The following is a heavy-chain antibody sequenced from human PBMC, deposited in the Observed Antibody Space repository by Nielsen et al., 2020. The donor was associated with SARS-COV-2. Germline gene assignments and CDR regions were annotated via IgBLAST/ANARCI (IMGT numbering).Heavy chain of an antibody. V-gene: IGHV3-7*01. CDR2: IKQDGSEK. CDR1: GFTFSSYW. Sequence: GGSLRLSCAASGFTFSSYWMSWVRQAPGKGLEWVANIKQDGSEKYYVDSVKGRFTISRDNAKNSLYLQMNSLRAEDTAVYYCARDDPHELELRPSGMDVWGQGTTVTVSS. CDR3: ARDDPHELELRPSGMDV. D-gene: IGHD1-7*01. J-gene: IGHJ6*02.